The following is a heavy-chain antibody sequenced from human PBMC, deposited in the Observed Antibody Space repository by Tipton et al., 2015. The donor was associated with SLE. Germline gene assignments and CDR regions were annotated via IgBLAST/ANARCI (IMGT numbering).Heavy chain of an antibody. CDR1: GFTFSSYA. J-gene: IGHJ4*02. D-gene: IGHD6-13*01. Sequence: SLRLSCAAPGFTFSSYAMSWVRQAPGKGLEWVSAISGSGGSTYYADSVKGRFTISRDNSKNTLYLQMNSLRAEDTAVYYCAKALQYIAAAGGYCFDYWGQGTLVTVSS. CDR3: AKALQYIAAAGGYCFDY. V-gene: IGHV3-23*01. CDR2: ISGSGGST.